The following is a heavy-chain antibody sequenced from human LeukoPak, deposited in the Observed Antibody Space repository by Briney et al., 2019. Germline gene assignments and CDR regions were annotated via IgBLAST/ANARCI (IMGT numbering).Heavy chain of an antibody. J-gene: IGHJ4*02. Sequence: APVKVSCKASGYILTGYYMHWVRQAPGQGLEWMGRINPNSGGTNYAQRFQGRVTMTRDTSISTAYMELSRLTSDDTAVYYCARDSGTRGVDYWGQGTLVTVSS. V-gene: IGHV1-2*06. D-gene: IGHD1-26*01. CDR2: INPNSGGT. CDR1: GYILTGYY. CDR3: ARDSGTRGVDY.